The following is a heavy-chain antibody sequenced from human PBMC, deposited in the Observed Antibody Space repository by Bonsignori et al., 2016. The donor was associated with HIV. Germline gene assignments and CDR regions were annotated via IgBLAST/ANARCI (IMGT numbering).Heavy chain of an antibody. J-gene: IGHJ5*02. CDR3: ARGREWLVPFDP. Sequence: WVRQAPGQGLEWMGWMNPKSGNTGYARKFQGRVTMTRNTSISTAYMELLSVRSEDTAVYYCARGREWLVPFDPWGQGTLVTVSS. V-gene: IGHV1-8*01. D-gene: IGHD6-19*01. CDR2: MNPKSGNT.